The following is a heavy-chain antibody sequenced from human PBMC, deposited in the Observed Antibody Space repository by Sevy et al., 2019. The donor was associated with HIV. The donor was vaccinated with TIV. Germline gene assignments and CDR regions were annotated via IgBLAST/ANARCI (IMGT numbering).Heavy chain of an antibody. CDR1: GFSISNNY. CDR2: MYSGGSP. D-gene: IGHD2-2*01. J-gene: IGHJ4*01. V-gene: IGHV3-66*01. CDR3: ARDGGCTSTSCLLYFDY. Sequence: GGSLRLSCAASGFSISNNYTAWVRQAPGKGLEWVSVMYSGGSPYYADSVKGRFALSRDMSKNTVYLQMNSLRAEDTAVYYCARDGGCTSTSCLLYFDYWGQGTLVTVSS.